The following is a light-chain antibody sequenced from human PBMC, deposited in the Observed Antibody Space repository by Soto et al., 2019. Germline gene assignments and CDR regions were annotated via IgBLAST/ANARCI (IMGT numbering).Light chain of an antibody. J-gene: IGKJ2*01. V-gene: IGKV3-20*01. CDR3: QLYGGSHMFS. CDR1: QSISSSY. Sequence: EIVLTQSPGTLSLSPGEGAALSCRTSQSISSSYLAWDQQKPGQAPRLLIYAASSRATGIPDRFSGSGSGTDFTLTISRLEPEDFAVYYCQLYGGSHMFSFGQGTKLEIK. CDR2: AAS.